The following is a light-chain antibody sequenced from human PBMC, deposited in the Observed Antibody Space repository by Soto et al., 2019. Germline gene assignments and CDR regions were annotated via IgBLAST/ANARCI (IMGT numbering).Light chain of an antibody. V-gene: IGKV1-5*03. CDR2: KAS. CDR3: QQYNSYPWT. J-gene: IGKJ1*01. CDR1: QSISSW. Sequence: DIQMTQSPSTLSASVGDRVTNTCRASQSISSWLAWFQQKPGKAPNLLLYKASSLHSGVPSRFSGSASGTEFTLTISSLQPDDSATYYCQQYNSYPWTFGQGTKVEIK.